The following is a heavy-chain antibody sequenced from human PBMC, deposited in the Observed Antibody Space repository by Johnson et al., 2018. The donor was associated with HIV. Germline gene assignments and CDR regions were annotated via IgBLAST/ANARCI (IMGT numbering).Heavy chain of an antibody. CDR3: ARARGVEVCAFDI. D-gene: IGHD5-24*01. J-gene: IGHJ3*02. V-gene: IGHV3-15*01. CDR2: IKSTTDGGTT. Sequence: VQLVESGGGLVKPGGSLRLSCAASGFIFNNAWMTWFRQAPGKGLEWVGRIKSTTDGGTTDYATAIKGRFTISRDNAKNSLYLQMNSLRVEETAVYYCARARGVEVCAFDIWGQGTMVSVSS. CDR1: GFIFNNAW.